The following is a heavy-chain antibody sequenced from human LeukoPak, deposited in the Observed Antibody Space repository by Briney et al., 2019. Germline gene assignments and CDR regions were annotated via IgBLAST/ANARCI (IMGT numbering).Heavy chain of an antibody. CDR2: IYYSGST. J-gene: IGHJ2*01. CDR3: ARVASGRGPYWYFDL. Sequence: PSETLSLTCTVSGGSISSSSYYWGWIRQPPGKGLEWIGYIYYSGSTNYNPSLKSRVTISVDTSKNQFSLKLSSVTAADTAVYYCARVASGRGPYWYFDLWGRGTLVTVSS. CDR1: GGSISSSSYY. D-gene: IGHD2-15*01. V-gene: IGHV4-61*05.